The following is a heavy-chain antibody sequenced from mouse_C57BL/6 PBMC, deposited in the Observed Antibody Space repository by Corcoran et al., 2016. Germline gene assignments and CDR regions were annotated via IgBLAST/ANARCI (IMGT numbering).Heavy chain of an antibody. CDR2: ISYDGSN. V-gene: IGHV3-6*01. CDR3: TREDYGRDYAMDY. Sequence: DVQLQESGPGLVKPSQSLPLTCSVTGYSITSGYYWNWIRQFPGNKLEWMGYISYDGSNNYNPSLKNRISITRDTSKNQFFLKLNSVTTEDTATYYCTREDYGRDYAMDYWGQGTSVTVSS. D-gene: IGHD1-1*02. J-gene: IGHJ4*01. CDR1: GYSITSGYY.